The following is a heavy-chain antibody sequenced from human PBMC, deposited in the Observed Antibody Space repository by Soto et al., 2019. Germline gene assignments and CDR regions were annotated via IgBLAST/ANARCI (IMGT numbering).Heavy chain of an antibody. Sequence: GGSLRLSCAASGFTFSSYAVTWVRQAPGKGLEWVSGVSGGGGSTYYADSVKGRFTISRDNSEHTLYLHMNSLRAEDTAVYYCAMAHVDTAMDYYYYYGLDVWGQGTTVTVSS. V-gene: IGHV3-23*01. CDR3: AMAHVDTAMDYYYYYGLDV. CDR1: GFTFSSYA. CDR2: VSGGGGST. J-gene: IGHJ6*02. D-gene: IGHD5-18*01.